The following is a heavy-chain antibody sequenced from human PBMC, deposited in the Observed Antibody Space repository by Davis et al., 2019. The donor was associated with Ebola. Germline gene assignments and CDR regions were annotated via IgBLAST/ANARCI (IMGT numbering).Heavy chain of an antibody. CDR1: GGSISSSNW. Sequence: SETLSLTCAVSGGSISSSNWWSWVRQPPGKGLEWIGEIYHSGSTNYNPSLKSRVTISVDTSKNQFSLKLSSVTAADTAVYYCARPTVTTPYGMDVWGQGTTVTVSS. D-gene: IGHD4-17*01. CDR2: IYHSGST. J-gene: IGHJ6*02. CDR3: ARPTVTTPYGMDV. V-gene: IGHV4-4*02.